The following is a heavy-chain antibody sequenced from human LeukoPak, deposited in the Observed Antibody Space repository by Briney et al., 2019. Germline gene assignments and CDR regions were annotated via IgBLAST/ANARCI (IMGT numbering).Heavy chain of an antibody. CDR2: IYYSGST. CDR1: GYSISSDYY. D-gene: IGHD3-10*01. CDR3: ARDSGTTGEVKFDP. J-gene: IGHJ5*02. Sequence: TSETLSLTCSVSGYSISSDYYWGCIRQPPGKGLEWIGFIYYSGSTYYNPSLKSRVTISVDTSKNQFSLKLSSVTAADTAMNYCARDSGTTGEVKFDPWGQGTLVTVSS. V-gene: IGHV4-38-2*02.